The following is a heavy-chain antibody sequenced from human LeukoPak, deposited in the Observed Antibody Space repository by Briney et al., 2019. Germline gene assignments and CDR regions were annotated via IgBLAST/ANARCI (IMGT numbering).Heavy chain of an antibody. J-gene: IGHJ2*01. CDR1: GFTFSSYG. CDR3: AKVLGTFWYFDL. Sequence: GGSLRLSCAASGFTFSSYGMHWVRQAPGKGLEWVAVIWYDGSNKYYADSVKGRFTISRDISKNTLNLQMSSLRVEDTAVYYCAKVLGTFWYFDLWGRGTLVTVSS. D-gene: IGHD1-1*01. CDR2: IWYDGSNK. V-gene: IGHV3-33*06.